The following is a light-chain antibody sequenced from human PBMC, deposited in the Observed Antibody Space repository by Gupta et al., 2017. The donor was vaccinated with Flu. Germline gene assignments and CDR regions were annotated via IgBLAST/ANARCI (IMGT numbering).Light chain of an antibody. CDR3: AAWDDSLSGAV. CDR2: RNN. CDR1: SSHIGSNY. Sequence: SVLTQPPSASGTPGQRVTISRSGSSSHIGSNYVYWYQQLPGTAPKLLIYRNNQRPSGVPDRFSGSKSGTSASLAISGLRSEDEADYYCAAWDDSLSGAVFGGGTKLTVL. J-gene: IGLJ7*01. V-gene: IGLV1-47*01.